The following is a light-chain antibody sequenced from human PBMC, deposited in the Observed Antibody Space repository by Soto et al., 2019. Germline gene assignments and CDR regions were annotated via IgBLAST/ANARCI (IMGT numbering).Light chain of an antibody. CDR1: PDISDW. CDR3: QQYNTYPLT. J-gene: IGKJ4*02. CDR2: AAS. V-gene: IGKV1D-16*01. Sequence: DIQMTQSPSSLSASVGDRVSITCRACPDISDWLAWYPQKPEKAPKSLIYAASLFHTGVPSRFSGSGSGTDFTLTISSLQPEDSATYYCQQYNTYPLTFGGGTKVEIK.